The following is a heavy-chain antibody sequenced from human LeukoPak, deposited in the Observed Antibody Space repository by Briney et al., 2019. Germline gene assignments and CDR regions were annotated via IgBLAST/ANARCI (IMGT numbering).Heavy chain of an antibody. D-gene: IGHD6-13*01. CDR1: GFTFSSYS. Sequence: GGALRLCCAASGFTFSSYSRNWVRQAPGKGLERVSSINSSSGYIYYADTVKGRFTIYRDNAKNSLYLQMNSLRAENTAVYYCARDLDSSTWYRGFDDWGQGTLVTVPS. CDR2: INSSSGYI. CDR3: ARDLDSSTWYRGFDD. J-gene: IGHJ4*02. V-gene: IGHV3-21*01.